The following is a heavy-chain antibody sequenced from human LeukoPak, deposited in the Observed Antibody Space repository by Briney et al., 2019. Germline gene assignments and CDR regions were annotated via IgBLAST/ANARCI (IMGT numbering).Heavy chain of an antibody. J-gene: IGHJ4*02. CDR2: INSDGSST. Sequence: PGGSLRLSCAASGFTFSSYWMHWVRQAPGKGLVWVSRINSDGSSTSYADSVKGRFTISRDNTKNTLYLQMNSLRPEDPAVYYCARDQRGFSYSKYYFDYWGQGTLVTVSS. CDR1: GFTFSSYW. CDR3: ARDQRGFSYSKYYFDY. V-gene: IGHV3-74*01. D-gene: IGHD5-18*01.